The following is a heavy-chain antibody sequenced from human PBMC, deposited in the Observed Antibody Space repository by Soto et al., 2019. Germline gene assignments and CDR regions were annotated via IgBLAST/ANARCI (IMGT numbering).Heavy chain of an antibody. CDR1: GYSFTSYW. CDR3: AIGHVLRYLYADY. D-gene: IGHD3-9*01. Sequence: RESLKISCKGSGYSFTSYWIGWVRQMPGKGLEWMGIIYPGDSDTRYSPSFQGQVTISADKSISTAYLQWSSLKASDTAMYYCAIGHVLRYLYADYWGQGTLVTVSS. V-gene: IGHV5-51*01. CDR2: IYPGDSDT. J-gene: IGHJ4*02.